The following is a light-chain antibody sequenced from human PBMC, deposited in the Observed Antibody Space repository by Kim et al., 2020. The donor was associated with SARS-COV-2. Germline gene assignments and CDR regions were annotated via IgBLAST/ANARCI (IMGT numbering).Light chain of an antibody. CDR3: QSYDNRLTGSYV. J-gene: IGLJ1*01. Sequence: VTISCSGSKSNIGAHNDVQWYKHLPGVAPKLLIYGNSIRSSGVPDRFSGSKSGTSASLAITGLQAEDEADYYCQSYDNRLTGSYVFGTGAKVTVL. CDR1: KSNIGAHND. CDR2: GNS. V-gene: IGLV1-40*01.